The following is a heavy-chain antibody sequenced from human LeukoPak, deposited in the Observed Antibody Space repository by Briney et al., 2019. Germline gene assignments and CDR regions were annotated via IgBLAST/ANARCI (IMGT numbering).Heavy chain of an antibody. Sequence: SETLSLTCTVSGGSISSFFWTWVRQPPGKGLEWIGHVYDRGSTNYNPSLRSRVTISMDMSTNHFFLNLSSVTAADTGVYYCAGSKQWLATFDYWGQGALVTVSS. V-gene: IGHV4-59*08. CDR2: VYDRGST. CDR1: GGSISSFF. CDR3: AGSKQWLATFDY. J-gene: IGHJ4*02. D-gene: IGHD6-19*01.